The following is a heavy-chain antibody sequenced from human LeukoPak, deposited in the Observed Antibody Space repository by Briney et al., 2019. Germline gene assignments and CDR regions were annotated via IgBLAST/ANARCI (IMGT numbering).Heavy chain of an antibody. CDR3: AKLPPRAATHLNFDS. V-gene: IGHV3-23*01. Sequence: PGGSLRLSCVASGFTFSNYGISWVRQAPRKGLEWVSLISSSGANTYYADSVKGRFTISRDNSNNTLFLQMNSLRAEDTAIYYCAKLPPRAATHLNFDSWGQGTQVTVSS. CDR2: ISSSGANT. J-gene: IGHJ4*02. CDR1: GFTFSNYG. D-gene: IGHD2-15*01.